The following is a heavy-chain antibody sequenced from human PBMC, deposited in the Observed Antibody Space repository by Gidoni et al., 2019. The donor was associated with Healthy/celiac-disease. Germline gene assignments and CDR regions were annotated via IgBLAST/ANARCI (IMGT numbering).Heavy chain of an antibody. CDR3: ARATVVPAAQGVL. Sequence: EVQLVESGGGLVQPGGSLRLSCAASGFTFSSYWMSWVRQAPGKGLEWMANIKQDGSEKYYVDSVKGRFTISRDNAKNSLYLQMNSLRAEDTAVYYCARATVVPAAQGVLWGQGTLVTVSS. CDR1: GFTFSSYW. J-gene: IGHJ1*01. V-gene: IGHV3-7*01. CDR2: IKQDGSEK. D-gene: IGHD2-2*01.